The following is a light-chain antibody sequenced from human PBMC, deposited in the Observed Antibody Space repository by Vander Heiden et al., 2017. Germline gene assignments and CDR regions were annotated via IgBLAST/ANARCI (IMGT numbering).Light chain of an antibody. CDR2: GAF. Sequence: EIVMTQSPATLSVSPGERVNLSCRASQSISSHLAWYQQKPGQAPRLLIYGAFIRASGIPTSFSGGGSGTDFTLTINTLQSEDFAVYYCQQYDNWPLTFGGGTKVEIK. J-gene: IGKJ4*01. V-gene: IGKV3-15*01. CDR3: QQYDNWPLT. CDR1: QSISSH.